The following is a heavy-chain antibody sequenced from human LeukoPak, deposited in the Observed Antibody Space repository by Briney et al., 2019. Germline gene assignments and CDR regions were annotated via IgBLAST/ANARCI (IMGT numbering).Heavy chain of an antibody. V-gene: IGHV3-23*01. CDR2: ASGRGGSI. Sequence: PGQCLRLSCEASGFFFTIYGMSWVRQAPGKGLGWVSGASGRGGSIYYADSMTGRFTISRDNAKNSLYLQMNTLRVEDTAVYYCAKLAKYFYGSETYYFFEHWGQGTPVTASS. CDR3: AKLAKYFYGSETYYFFEH. J-gene: IGHJ4*02. D-gene: IGHD3-10*01. CDR1: GFFFTIYG.